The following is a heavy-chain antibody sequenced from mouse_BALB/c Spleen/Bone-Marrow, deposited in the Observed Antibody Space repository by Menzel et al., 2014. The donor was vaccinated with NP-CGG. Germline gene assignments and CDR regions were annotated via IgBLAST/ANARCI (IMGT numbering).Heavy chain of an antibody. J-gene: IGHJ4*01. CDR2: INPYNGGT. V-gene: IGHV1-18*01. CDR3: ARGAIYYDYGEEYAMDY. Sequence: EVQLVESGPELVKPGASMKISCKASGYSFTGYNMNWVKQSHGKNLEWIGLINPYNGGTSYNQKFKGKATLTVDKSSSTAYMELLSLTTEDCAVYYWARGAIYYDYGEEYAMDYWGQGTSVTVSS. CDR1: GYSFTGYN. D-gene: IGHD2-4*01.